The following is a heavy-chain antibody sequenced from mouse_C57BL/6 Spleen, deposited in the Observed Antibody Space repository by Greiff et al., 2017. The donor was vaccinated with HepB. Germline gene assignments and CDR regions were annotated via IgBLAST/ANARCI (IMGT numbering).Heavy chain of an antibody. J-gene: IGHJ2*01. Sequence: VHLVESGAELVKPGASVKLSCKASGYTFTEYTIHWVKQRSGQGLEWIGWFYPGSGSIKYNEKFKDKATLTADKSSSTVYMERSRLTSEDSAVYFCARHEEGSGYFDYWGQGTTLTVSS. V-gene: IGHV1-62-2*01. CDR2: FYPGSGSI. CDR3: ARHEEGSGYFDY. D-gene: IGHD3-1*01. CDR1: GYTFTEYT.